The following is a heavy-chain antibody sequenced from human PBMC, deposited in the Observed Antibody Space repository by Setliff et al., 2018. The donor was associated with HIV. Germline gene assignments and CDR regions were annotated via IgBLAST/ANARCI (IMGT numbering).Heavy chain of an antibody. J-gene: IGHJ4*02. CDR2: IQSDGSEK. CDR1: GFTFSSYW. V-gene: IGHV3-7*03. Sequence: GGSLRLSCAASGFTFSSYWMSWVRQAPGKGLEWVANIQSDGSEKYYVASMKGRFTISRDNARTSLYLQMNSLRAEDTAVYYCAREPSGSLDNWGQGTLVTVSS. CDR3: AREPSGSLDN.